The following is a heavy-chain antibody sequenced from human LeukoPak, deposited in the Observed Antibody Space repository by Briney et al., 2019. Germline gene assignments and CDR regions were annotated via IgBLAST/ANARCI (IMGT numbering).Heavy chain of an antibody. Sequence: ASVKVSCKVSGYTFTDYYMHWVQQAPGKGLEWMGLVDPEDGETIYAEKFQGRVTITADTSTDTAYMELSSLRSEGTAVYYCATPPHDLGATGEDYWGQGTLVTVSS. J-gene: IGHJ4*02. D-gene: IGHD1-26*01. V-gene: IGHV1-69-2*01. CDR2: VDPEDGET. CDR1: GYTFTDYY. CDR3: ATPPHDLGATGEDY.